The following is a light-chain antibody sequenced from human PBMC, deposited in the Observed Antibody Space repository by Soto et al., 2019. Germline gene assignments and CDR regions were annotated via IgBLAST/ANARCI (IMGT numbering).Light chain of an antibody. V-gene: IGKV3-15*01. CDR3: QQSYSTPPT. CDR2: DAS. CDR1: QSVSRY. J-gene: IGKJ5*01. Sequence: EIVMTQSPATLSVSPGETATLSCRASQSVSRYLAWYQHRPGQAPRLLIYDASTRATGIPARFSGSGSGTEFTLTISGLQSEDFATYYCQQSYSTPPTFGQGTRLEIK.